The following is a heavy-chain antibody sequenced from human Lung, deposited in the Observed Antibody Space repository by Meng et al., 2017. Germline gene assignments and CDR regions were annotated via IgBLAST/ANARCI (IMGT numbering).Heavy chain of an antibody. CDR3: ARDEDISAAGKLFGDY. Sequence: QVQRVQSGPEVKKPGSSVKVSCKPSGYNFPDYYIHWVRLAPGQGLEWMGHIDPKSGDTRYAQKFQGRVTMTGDTSIGTAYMELTGLRSDDTALYYCARDEDISAAGKLFGDYWGQGTLVTVSS. CDR2: IDPKSGDT. V-gene: IGHV1-2*06. CDR1: GYNFPDYY. J-gene: IGHJ4*02. D-gene: IGHD6-13*01.